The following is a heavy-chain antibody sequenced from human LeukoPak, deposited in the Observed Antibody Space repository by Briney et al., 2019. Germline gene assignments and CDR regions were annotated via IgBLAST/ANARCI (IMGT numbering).Heavy chain of an antibody. Sequence: SETLSLTCAVYGGSFSGYYWSWIRQPPGKGLEWIGEINHSGSTNYNPSLKSRVTISADTSKNQLSLELRSVTAADTAVYYCARSYDILTGYYHNWFDPWGRGTLVTVSS. CDR3: ARSYDILTGYYHNWFDP. D-gene: IGHD3-9*01. J-gene: IGHJ5*02. CDR1: GGSFSGYY. V-gene: IGHV4-34*01. CDR2: INHSGST.